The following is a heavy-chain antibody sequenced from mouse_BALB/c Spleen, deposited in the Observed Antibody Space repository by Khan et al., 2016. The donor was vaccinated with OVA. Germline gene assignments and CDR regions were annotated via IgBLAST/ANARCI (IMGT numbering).Heavy chain of an antibody. J-gene: IGHJ2*01. D-gene: IGHD1-1*01. V-gene: IGHV1-20*02. CDR1: GYSFTGYF. CDR3: TRIYRSDFDY. Sequence: EVKLMESGPELVKPGASVKISCKASGYSFTGYFMNWVMQSHGKSLEWIGRINPHIGETFYNQKFKGKATLTVDESSSTAHMELRSLASEDSAVYDCTRIYRSDFDYWGQGTTLTVSS. CDR2: INPHIGET.